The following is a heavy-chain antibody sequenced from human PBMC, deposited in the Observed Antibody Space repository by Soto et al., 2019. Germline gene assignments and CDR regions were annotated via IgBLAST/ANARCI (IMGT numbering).Heavy chain of an antibody. Sequence: GGSLRLSCAASGFTFSSYAMHWVRQAPGKGLEWVAVISYDGSNKYYADSVKGRFTISRDNSKNTLYLQMNSLRAEDTAVYYCARDRGHCSGGSCYRGWFDPWGQGTLVTVSS. V-gene: IGHV3-30-3*01. CDR1: GFTFSSYA. CDR2: ISYDGSNK. J-gene: IGHJ5*02. D-gene: IGHD2-15*01. CDR3: ARDRGHCSGGSCYRGWFDP.